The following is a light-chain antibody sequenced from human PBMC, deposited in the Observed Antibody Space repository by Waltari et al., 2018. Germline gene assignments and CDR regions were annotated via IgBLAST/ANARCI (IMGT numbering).Light chain of an antibody. CDR1: SGDVGVYNS. CDR3: SSYGGSNNWV. J-gene: IGLJ3*02. Sequence: QSALTQPPSASGSPGQSVPISCTGTSGDVGVYNSAPWYQRRPGKVPKLMISEVSKRPSGVPDRFSGSKSGNTASLTVSGLQAEDEAQYYCSSYGGSNNWVFGGGTKLTVL. CDR2: EVS. V-gene: IGLV2-8*01.